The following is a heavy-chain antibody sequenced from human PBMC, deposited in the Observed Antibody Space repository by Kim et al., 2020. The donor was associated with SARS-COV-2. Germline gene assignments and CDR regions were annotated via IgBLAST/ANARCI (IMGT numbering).Heavy chain of an antibody. CDR2: ISYDGSNK. CDR3: ARDDYYGILTGYHLGRPDY. Sequence: GGSLRLSCAASGFTFSSYGMHWVRQAPGKGLEWVAVISYDGSNKYYADSVKGRFTISRDNSKNTLYLQMNSLRAEDTAVYYCARDDYYGILTGYHLGRPDYWGQGTLVTVSS. V-gene: IGHV3-33*05. J-gene: IGHJ4*02. CDR1: GFTFSSYG. D-gene: IGHD3-9*01.